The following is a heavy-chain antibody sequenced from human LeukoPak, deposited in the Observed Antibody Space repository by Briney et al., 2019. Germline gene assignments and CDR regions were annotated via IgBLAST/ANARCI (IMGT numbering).Heavy chain of an antibody. CDR2: ISYDGSNK. V-gene: IGHV3-30*18. Sequence: GGSLRLSCAASGFTFSSYGMHCVRQAPGKGLEWVAVISYDGSNKYYADSVKGRFTISRDNSKNTLYLQMNSLRAEDTAVYYCAKDSTGYSYGPEDYWGQGTLVTVSS. CDR1: GFTFSSYG. D-gene: IGHD5-18*01. CDR3: AKDSTGYSYGPEDY. J-gene: IGHJ4*02.